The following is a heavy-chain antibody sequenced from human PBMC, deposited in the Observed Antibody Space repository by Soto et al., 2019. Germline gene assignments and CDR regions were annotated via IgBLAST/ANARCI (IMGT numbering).Heavy chain of an antibody. CDR3: AKEGQQLGGGYFDY. CDR1: GFTFSSYA. Sequence: EVQLLESGGGLVQPGGSLRLSCAASGFTFSSYAMSWVRQAPGKGLEWVSAISGSGSNTYYADSVKGRFTISRDNSKNTLYLQMNRRRAEDTAVYYCAKEGQQLGGGYFDYWGQGTLVTVSS. CDR2: ISGSGSNT. J-gene: IGHJ4*02. D-gene: IGHD6-13*01. V-gene: IGHV3-23*01.